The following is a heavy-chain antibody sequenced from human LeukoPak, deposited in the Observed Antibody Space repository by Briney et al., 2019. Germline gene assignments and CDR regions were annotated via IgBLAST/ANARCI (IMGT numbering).Heavy chain of an antibody. D-gene: IGHD3-10*01. CDR2: IRYDGSNK. CDR3: AKDASEELYYYYYMDV. Sequence: GGSLRLSCAASGFTFSSYGMHWVRQAPGKGLEWVAFIRYDGSNKYYADSVKGRFTISRDNSKNTLYLQMNSLRAEDTAVYYCAKDASEELYYYYYMDVWGKGTTVTISS. V-gene: IGHV3-30*02. CDR1: GFTFSSYG. J-gene: IGHJ6*03.